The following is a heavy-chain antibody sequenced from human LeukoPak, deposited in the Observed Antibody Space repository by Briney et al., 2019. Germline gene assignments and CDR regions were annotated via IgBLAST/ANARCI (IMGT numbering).Heavy chain of an antibody. V-gene: IGHV1-2*02. J-gene: IGHJ4*02. CDR1: GYTFTGYY. CDR3: ARSQYCSGGSCYRFVFDY. D-gene: IGHD2-15*01. CDR2: INPNSGGT. Sequence: ASVKVSCKASGYTFTGYYMHWVRQAPGQGLEWMGWINPNSGGTNYAQKFQGRVTMTRDTSISIAYMELSRLRSDDTAVYYCARSQYCSGGSCYRFVFDYWGQGTLVTVSS.